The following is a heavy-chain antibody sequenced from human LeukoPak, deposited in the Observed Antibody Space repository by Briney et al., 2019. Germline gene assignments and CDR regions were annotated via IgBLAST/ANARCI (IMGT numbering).Heavy chain of an antibody. CDR2: ISSSSSTI. V-gene: IGHV3-48*04. CDR1: GFTFSSYS. Sequence: GGSLRLSCAASGFTFSSYSMNWVRQAPGKGLEWVSYISSSSSTIYYADSVKGRFTISRDNAKNSLYLQMNSLRAEDTAVYYCASVEAARPGYYYYYMDVWGKGTTVTVSS. CDR3: ASVEAARPGYYYYYMDV. J-gene: IGHJ6*03. D-gene: IGHD6-6*01.